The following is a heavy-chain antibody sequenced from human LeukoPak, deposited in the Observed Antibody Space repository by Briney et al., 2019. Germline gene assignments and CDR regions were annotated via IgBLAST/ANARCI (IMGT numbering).Heavy chain of an antibody. J-gene: IGHJ3*02. CDR3: ARGKIDYDFWTGWAFDI. V-gene: IGHV1-8*03. D-gene: IGHD3/OR15-3a*01. CDR1: GYTFTSYD. CDR2: MNPNSGNT. Sequence: EASVKVSCKASGYTFTSYDINWVRQATGQGLEWMGWMNPNSGNTGYAQKFQGRVTITRNTSISTAYMELSSLRSEDTAVYYCARGKIDYDFWTGWAFDIWGQGTMVTVSS.